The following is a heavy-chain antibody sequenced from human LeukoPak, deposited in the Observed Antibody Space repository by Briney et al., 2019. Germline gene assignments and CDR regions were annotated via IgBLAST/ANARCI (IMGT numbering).Heavy chain of an antibody. CDR1: GFIFDDYA. Sequence: PGRSLRLSGAASGFIFDDYAMHWVRQAPGKGPEWVSGVSWNGGAVGYADSVKGRCTISRDNAGNSLYLQLNRLRPEDTAYYYCAKGLVRPVGATHFDFWGQGTLVTVSS. V-gene: IGHV3-9*01. D-gene: IGHD1-26*01. CDR2: VSWNGGAV. J-gene: IGHJ4*02. CDR3: AKGLVRPVGATHFDF.